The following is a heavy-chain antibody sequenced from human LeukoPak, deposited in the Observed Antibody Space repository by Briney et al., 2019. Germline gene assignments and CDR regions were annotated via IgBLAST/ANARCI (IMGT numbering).Heavy chain of an antibody. D-gene: IGHD4-17*01. CDR3: AKTVTVTTSAFDI. CDR2: IYHSGST. Sequence: SETLSLTCTVSGGSISSYHWSWIRQPPGKGLEWMGTIYHSGSTYHNPSLKSRVTISVDTSKNQFSLKLSSVTAADTAVYYCAKTVTVTTSAFDIWGQGTMVTVSS. CDR1: GGSISSYH. V-gene: IGHV4-59*04. J-gene: IGHJ3*02.